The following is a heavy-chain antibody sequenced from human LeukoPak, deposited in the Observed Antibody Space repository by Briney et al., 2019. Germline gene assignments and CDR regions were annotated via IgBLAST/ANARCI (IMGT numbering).Heavy chain of an antibody. CDR1: GYTFTSYA. CDR3: TIGLAGDWDAFDI. D-gene: IGHD6-19*01. Sequence: ASVTVSCKASGYTFTSYAMHWVRQAPGQRLEWMGWINADSGNTKYSQKLQGRVTIARDTSASTIYMELSSLRFEDTAVYFCTIGLAGDWDAFDIWGLGTMVTVSS. CDR2: INADSGNT. J-gene: IGHJ3*02. V-gene: IGHV1-3*01.